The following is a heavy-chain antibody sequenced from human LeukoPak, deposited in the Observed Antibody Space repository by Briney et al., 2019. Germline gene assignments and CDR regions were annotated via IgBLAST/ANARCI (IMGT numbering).Heavy chain of an antibody. CDR1: GGTFSSYA. CDR2: IIPIFGTA. Sequence: SVKVSCKASGGTFSSYAIGWVRQAPGQGLEWMGGIIPIFGTANYAQKFQGRVTITADESTSTAYMELSSLRSEDTAVYYCARDVYKYDILTGYYTFDYWGQGTLVTVSS. V-gene: IGHV1-69*01. CDR3: ARDVYKYDILTGYYTFDY. D-gene: IGHD3-9*01. J-gene: IGHJ4*02.